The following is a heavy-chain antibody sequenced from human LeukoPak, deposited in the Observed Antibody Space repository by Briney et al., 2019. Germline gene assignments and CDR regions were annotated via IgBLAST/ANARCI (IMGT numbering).Heavy chain of an antibody. CDR3: ARGTVRRPGYYYGMDV. J-gene: IGHJ6*02. CDR1: GGSLSGYY. Sequence: PSETLSLTCAVYGGSLSGYYWSWIRQPPGKGLEWIGEINHSGSTNYNPSLKSRVTISVDTSKNQFSLKLSSVTAADTAVYYCARGTVRRPGYYYGMDVWGQGTTVTVSS. CDR2: INHSGST. V-gene: IGHV4-34*01. D-gene: IGHD3-10*01.